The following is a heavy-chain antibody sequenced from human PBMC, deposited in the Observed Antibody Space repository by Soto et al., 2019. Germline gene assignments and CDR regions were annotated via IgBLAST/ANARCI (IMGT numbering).Heavy chain of an antibody. Sequence: GGSLRVSCAASGFTFSDYYMSWIRQAPGKGLEWVSYISSSGSTIYYADSVKGRFTISRDNAKNSLYLQMNSLRAEDTAVYYCARAGQKQWLPTRHWGQGTLVTVSS. D-gene: IGHD6-19*01. V-gene: IGHV3-11*01. CDR2: ISSSGSTI. J-gene: IGHJ4*02. CDR3: ARAGQKQWLPTRH. CDR1: GFTFSDYY.